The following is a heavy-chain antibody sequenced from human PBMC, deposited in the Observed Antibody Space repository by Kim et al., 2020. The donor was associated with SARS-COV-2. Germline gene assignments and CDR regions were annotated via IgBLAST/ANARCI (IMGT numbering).Heavy chain of an antibody. V-gene: IGHV4-34*01. D-gene: IGHD6-13*01. J-gene: IGHJ4*02. CDR2: INHSGST. CDR3: ASGYSSSWYNRANYFDY. CDR1: GGSFSGYY. Sequence: SETLSLTCAVYGGSFSGYYWSWIRQPPGKGLEWIGEINHSGSTNYNPSLKSRVTISVDTSKNQFSLKLSSVTAADTAVYYCASGYSSSWYNRANYFDYWGQGTLVTVSS.